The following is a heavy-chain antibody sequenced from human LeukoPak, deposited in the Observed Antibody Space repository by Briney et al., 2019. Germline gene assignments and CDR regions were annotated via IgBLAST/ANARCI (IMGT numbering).Heavy chain of an antibody. CDR3: ARVSSIAVAGREAFDI. Sequence: SETLSLTCTVSGGSISSSSYYWGWIRQPPGKGLEWIGSIYYSGSTSYNPSLKSRVTISVDTSKNQFSLKLSSVTAADTAVYYCARVSSIAVAGREAFDIWGQGTMVTVSS. V-gene: IGHV4-39*07. CDR1: GGSISSSSYY. J-gene: IGHJ3*02. CDR2: IYYSGST. D-gene: IGHD6-19*01.